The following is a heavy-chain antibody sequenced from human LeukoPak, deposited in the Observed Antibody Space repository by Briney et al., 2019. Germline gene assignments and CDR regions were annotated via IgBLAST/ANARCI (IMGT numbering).Heavy chain of an antibody. V-gene: IGHV4-34*01. CDR2: INHSGST. CDR3: ARGSDSSGYYSPVDY. Sequence: PSETLSLTCGVYGGSFSGHYWSWIRQPPGKGLEWIGDINHSGSTNYSPSLESRVTMSVDTSKNQFSLKLSSVTAADTAVYYCARGSDSSGYYSPVDYWGQGTLVTVSS. J-gene: IGHJ4*02. D-gene: IGHD3-22*01. CDR1: GGSFSGHY.